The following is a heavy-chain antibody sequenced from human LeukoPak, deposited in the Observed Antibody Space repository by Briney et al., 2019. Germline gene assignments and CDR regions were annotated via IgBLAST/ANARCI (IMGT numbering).Heavy chain of an antibody. J-gene: IGHJ4*02. D-gene: IGHD2-21*02. CDR1: GFTLSSYA. V-gene: IGHV3-23*01. CDR3: AASVADCGGDCYTLEY. CDR2: LGISGDYA. Sequence: PGGSLRLACVASGFTLSSYAVSWVRQAPGKGLQWVSSLGISGDYAWYAGSVKGRFTISRDSSKNTLYLQMNRLGAEDTAVYYCAASVADCGGDCYTLEYWGQGTLVTVSS.